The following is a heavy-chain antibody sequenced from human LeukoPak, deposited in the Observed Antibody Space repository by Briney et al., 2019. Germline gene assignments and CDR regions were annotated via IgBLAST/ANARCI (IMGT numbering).Heavy chain of an antibody. CDR1: GFTFSSYA. D-gene: IGHD2-21*02. Sequence: GGSLRLSCAASGFTFSSYAMSWVRQAPGKGLEWVSAISGSGGSTYYADSVKGRFTISRDNSKNTLYLQMNSLRAEDTAVYYCARVGVGDYYFDYWGQGTLVTVSS. V-gene: IGHV3-23*01. CDR3: ARVGVGDYYFDY. CDR2: ISGSGGST. J-gene: IGHJ4*02.